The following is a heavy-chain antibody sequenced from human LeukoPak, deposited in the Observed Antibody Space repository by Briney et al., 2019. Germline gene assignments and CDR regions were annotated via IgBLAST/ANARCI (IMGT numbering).Heavy chain of an antibody. Sequence: PGGSLRLSCAASGFTFSNYGMHWVRQAPGKGLEWVALISYDGSNKYYADSVKGRFTISRDNSKNTLYLQMNSLRAEDTAVYYCAKDLSWHMEGFDYWGQGTLVTVSS. CDR3: AKDLSWHMEGFDY. CDR2: ISYDGSNK. D-gene: IGHD2-21*01. CDR1: GFTFSNYG. J-gene: IGHJ4*02. V-gene: IGHV3-30*18.